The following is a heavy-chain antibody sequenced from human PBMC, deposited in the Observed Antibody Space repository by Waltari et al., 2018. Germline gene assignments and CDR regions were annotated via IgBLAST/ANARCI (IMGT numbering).Heavy chain of an antibody. D-gene: IGHD2-15*01. J-gene: IGHJ4*02. Sequence: EVQLVESGGGFVQLGGSLRPPGPSSGFPFSHYWMHWVRQGPGKGLVWVSRTDTVGRTIDYAGSVRGRFTISRDNARNTLYLQMNSLRVEDTAVYYCIADLVGARDFWGQGTLVTVSS. V-gene: IGHV3-74*01. CDR3: IADLVGARDF. CDR1: GFPFSHYW. CDR2: TDTVGRTI.